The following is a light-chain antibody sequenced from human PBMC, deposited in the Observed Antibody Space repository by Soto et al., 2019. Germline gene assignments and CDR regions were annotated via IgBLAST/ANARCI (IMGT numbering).Light chain of an antibody. CDR2: AAS. J-gene: IGKJ1*01. Sequence: EIVLTQSPGTLSLSTGERATLSCMASQTITSNYLAWYQQKPGQAPRLLIYAASNRATGIPDRFSGSGSGTEFTLTISGLEPEDFAVYYCQQYDSSLWTFGQGTKVEIK. CDR3: QQYDSSLWT. V-gene: IGKV3-20*01. CDR1: QTITSNY.